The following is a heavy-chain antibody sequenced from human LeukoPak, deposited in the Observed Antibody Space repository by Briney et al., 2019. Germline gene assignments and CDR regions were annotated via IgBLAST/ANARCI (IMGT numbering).Heavy chain of an antibody. Sequence: GGSLRLSCAPSGFPFGTYPMNWVRQAPGKGLAWLSYISPGSRTIYYADSVKGRFTISRDNTQNSLYLQMSSLRAEDTAVYYCARGRAWELLGVDYWGQGTLVTVSS. J-gene: IGHJ4*02. CDR1: GFPFGTYP. V-gene: IGHV3-48*04. CDR3: ARGRAWELLGVDY. D-gene: IGHD1-26*01. CDR2: ISPGSRTI.